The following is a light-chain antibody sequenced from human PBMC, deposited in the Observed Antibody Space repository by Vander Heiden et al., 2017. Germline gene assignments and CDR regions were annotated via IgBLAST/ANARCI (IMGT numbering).Light chain of an antibody. CDR1: QSIASF. J-gene: IGKJ2*01. Sequence: DIQMTQSPSSLSASVGDRVTITCRASQSIASFLNWYQQKPGKAPNLLIYDASTLQSGFPSRFTAIGSGTDFTLTISSLQPEDFATYYCQQSYTIPLTFGQGTKLEIK. CDR2: DAS. CDR3: QQSYTIPLT. V-gene: IGKV1-39*01.